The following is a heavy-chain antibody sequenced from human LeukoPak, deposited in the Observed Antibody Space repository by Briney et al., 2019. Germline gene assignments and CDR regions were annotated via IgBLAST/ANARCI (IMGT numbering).Heavy chain of an antibody. V-gene: IGHV3-23*01. D-gene: IGHD3-22*01. Sequence: GGSLRLSCAASGFTVSRNYMSWVRQAPGKGLEWVSVITGSGGNTNYADSVKGRFTISRDNSKNTLYLQMNSLRAEDTAVYYCANHHYYDSSGYSYYYYMDVWGKGTTVTVSS. J-gene: IGHJ6*03. CDR2: ITGSGGNT. CDR3: ANHHYYDSSGYSYYYYMDV. CDR1: GFTVSRNY.